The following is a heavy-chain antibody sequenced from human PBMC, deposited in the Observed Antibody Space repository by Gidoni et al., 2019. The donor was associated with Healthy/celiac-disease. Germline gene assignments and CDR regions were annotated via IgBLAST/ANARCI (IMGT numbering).Heavy chain of an antibody. CDR1: GYTFTSYA. CDR2: INAGNGNT. D-gene: IGHD2-8*01. CDR3: ARELIRVSGSLDDGIDY. Sequence: QVQLVQAGAEVKKPGASEKVSCKASGYTFTSYAMHWVRRAPGQRLEWMGWINAGNGNTKYSQKFQGRVTITRDTSASTAYMELSSLRSEDTAVYYCARELIRVSGSLDDGIDYWGQGTLVTVSS. V-gene: IGHV1-3*01. J-gene: IGHJ4*02.